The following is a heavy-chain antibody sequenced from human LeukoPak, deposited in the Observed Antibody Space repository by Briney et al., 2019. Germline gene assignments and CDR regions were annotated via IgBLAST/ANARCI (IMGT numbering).Heavy chain of an antibody. V-gene: IGHV3-53*01. CDR3: ARFTWELLG. CDR1: GYTFTSYG. Sequence: GASVKVSCKASGYTFTSYGISWVRQAPGKGLEWVSVMYSEGVTYYADSVKGRFTISRDNSKNTLYLQMNSLRADDTAVYYCARFTWELLGWGQGTLVTVSS. J-gene: IGHJ4*02. D-gene: IGHD1-26*01. CDR2: MYSEGVT.